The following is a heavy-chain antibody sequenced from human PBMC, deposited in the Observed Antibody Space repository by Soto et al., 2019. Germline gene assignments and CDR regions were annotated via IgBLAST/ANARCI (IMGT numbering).Heavy chain of an antibody. D-gene: IGHD1-26*01. CDR1: GYTFTSYG. J-gene: IGHJ3*02. CDR2: ISAYNGNT. CDR3: ASWRWELSRFAFDI. V-gene: IGHV1-18*01. Sequence: ASVKVSCKASGYTFTSYGISWVRQAPGQGLEWMGWISAYNGNTNYAQKLQGRVTMTTDTSTSTAYMELRSLRSDDTAVYYCASWRWELSRFAFDIWGQGTMVTVSS.